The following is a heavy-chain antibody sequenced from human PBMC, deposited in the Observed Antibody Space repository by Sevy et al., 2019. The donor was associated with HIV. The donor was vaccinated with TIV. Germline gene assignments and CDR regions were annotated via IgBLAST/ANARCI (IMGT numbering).Heavy chain of an antibody. D-gene: IGHD3-22*01. Sequence: GGSLRLSCAASGFTFSSYAMHWVRQAPGKGLEWVAVISYDGSNKYYADSVKGRFTISRDNSKNTLYLQMNSLRAEDTAVYYCARGGYYDSSFDYWGQGTPVTVSS. CDR2: ISYDGSNK. CDR3: ARGGYYDSSFDY. CDR1: GFTFSSYA. J-gene: IGHJ4*02. V-gene: IGHV3-30-3*01.